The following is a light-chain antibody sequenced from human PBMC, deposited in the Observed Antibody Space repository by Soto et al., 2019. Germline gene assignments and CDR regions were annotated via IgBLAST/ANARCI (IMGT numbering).Light chain of an antibody. CDR3: QQYNSYAT. CDR1: QDIRSD. J-gene: IGKJ1*01. CDR2: AMS. Sequence: ALQITPSPSSLSASFGGRVTIPFRASQDIRSDLGWYQQRPGQAPKVLIYAMSNLQSGVPSRFSGSGSGTEFNLTISNLQPEDFVTYYCQQYNSYATFGQGTKVDNK. V-gene: IGKV1-6*02.